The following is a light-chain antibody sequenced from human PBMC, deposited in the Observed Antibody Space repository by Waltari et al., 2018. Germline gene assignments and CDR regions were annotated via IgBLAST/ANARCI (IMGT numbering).Light chain of an antibody. V-gene: IGKV4-1*01. CDR3: QQYYSTPNT. Sequence: DIVMTQSPDSLAVSLGERATINCKSSQSVFHTNNKNYLAWYQQKPGQPPKLLIYWASTRESGVPDRFSGSGSGTDFTLAISSLQAGDVAVYYCQQYYSTPNTFGQGTKVDIK. CDR1: QSVFHTNNKNY. CDR2: WAS. J-gene: IGKJ2*01.